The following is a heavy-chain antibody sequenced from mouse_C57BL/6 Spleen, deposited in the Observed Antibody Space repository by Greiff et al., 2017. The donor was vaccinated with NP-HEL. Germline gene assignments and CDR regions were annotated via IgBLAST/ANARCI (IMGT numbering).Heavy chain of an antibody. CDR3: ARSGDYGSSYPAWFAY. D-gene: IGHD1-1*01. Sequence: LEESGAELVRPGASVKLSCKASGYTFTDYYINWVKQRPGQGLEWIARIYPGSGNTYYNEKFKGKATLTAEKSSSTAYMQLSSLTSEDSAVYFCARSGDYGSSYPAWFAYWGQGTLVTVSA. CDR2: IYPGSGNT. CDR1: GYTFTDYY. J-gene: IGHJ3*01. V-gene: IGHV1-76*01.